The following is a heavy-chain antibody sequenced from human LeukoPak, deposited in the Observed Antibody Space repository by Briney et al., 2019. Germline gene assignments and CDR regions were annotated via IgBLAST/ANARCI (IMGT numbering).Heavy chain of an antibody. J-gene: IGHJ3*02. Sequence: SETLSLTCTVSGGSISSGDYYWSWLRQPPGQGLEWIGYIYYSGSTYYNPSLKSRVTISVDTSKNQFSLKLSSVTAADTAVYYCARDQLRNDAFDIWGQGTMVTVSS. CDR2: IYYSGST. D-gene: IGHD1-26*01. V-gene: IGHV4-30-4*01. CDR1: GGSISSGDYY. CDR3: ARDQLRNDAFDI.